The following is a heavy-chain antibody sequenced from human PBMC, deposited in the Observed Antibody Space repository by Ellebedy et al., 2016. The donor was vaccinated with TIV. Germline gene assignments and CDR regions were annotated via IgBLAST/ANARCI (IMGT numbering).Heavy chain of an antibody. CDR3: AKDRVPDGRWNFDF. CDR2: VFPDGTST. J-gene: IGHJ4*02. CDR1: GFTFSTYN. D-gene: IGHD4-23*01. V-gene: IGHV3-23*01. Sequence: PGGSLRLSCAASGFTFSTYNMNWVRQAPGKGLEWVSGVFPDGTSTYYANSVKGRFTISRDNSKNTLFLQMDSVRADDTAVYYCAKDRVPDGRWNFDFWGQGTLVTVSS.